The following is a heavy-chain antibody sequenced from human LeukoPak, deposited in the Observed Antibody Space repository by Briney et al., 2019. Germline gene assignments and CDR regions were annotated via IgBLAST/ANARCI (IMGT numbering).Heavy chain of an antibody. CDR1: GYTHTELS. J-gene: IGHJ4*02. Sequence: ASVKVSCKVSGYTHTELSMHWVRQAPGKGLEWMGGFDPEDSETIYAQKFQGRVTMTEDTSTDTAYMELSSLRSEDTAVYYCATVVVVPAATWYYFDYWGQGTLVTVSS. V-gene: IGHV1-24*01. CDR3: ATVVVVPAATWYYFDY. CDR2: FDPEDSET. D-gene: IGHD2-2*01.